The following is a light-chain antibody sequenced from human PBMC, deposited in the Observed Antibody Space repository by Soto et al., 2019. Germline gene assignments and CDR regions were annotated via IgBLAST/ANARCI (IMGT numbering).Light chain of an antibody. V-gene: IGKV3-11*01. CDR3: QHRGN. Sequence: IVLAQSPATLSLSPGERATLSCRASQSVNNYVAWYQHKPGQSPRLLIDDTTTRATAIPARFSGSGSGTDFTLTSNSLEPEDFAVYYCQHRGNVGQATRLEIK. J-gene: IGKJ5*01. CDR1: QSVNNY. CDR2: DTT.